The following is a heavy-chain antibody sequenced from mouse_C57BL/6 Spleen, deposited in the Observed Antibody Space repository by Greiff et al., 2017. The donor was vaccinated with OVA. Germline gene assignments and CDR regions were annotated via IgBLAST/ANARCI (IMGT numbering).Heavy chain of an antibody. V-gene: IGHV14-4*01. CDR3: TTCLVTNWYFGV. CDR2: IDPENGDT. CDR1: GFNIKDDY. D-gene: IGHD2-2*01. Sequence: EVQLQQSGAELVRPGASVKLSCTASGFNIKDDYMHWVKQRPEQGLEWIGWIDPENGDTEYASKFQGKATITADTSSNTAYLQLSSLTSADTAVYYCTTCLVTNWYFGVWGTGTTVTVSS. J-gene: IGHJ1*03.